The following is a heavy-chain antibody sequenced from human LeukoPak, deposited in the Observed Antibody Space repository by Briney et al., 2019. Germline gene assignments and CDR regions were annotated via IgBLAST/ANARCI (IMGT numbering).Heavy chain of an antibody. V-gene: IGHV3-53*01. D-gene: IGHD5-24*01. CDR2: IYSGGST. CDR3: ARGLVEMATIYCDH. Sequence: PGGSLRLSCAASGFTVSTNYMSWVRQAPGKGLEWVSVIYSGGSTYYADSVKGRFTISRDNYKNMLHLQMNSLRAEDTAVYYCARGLVEMATIYCDHWGQGTLVTVSS. J-gene: IGHJ4*02. CDR1: GFTVSTNY.